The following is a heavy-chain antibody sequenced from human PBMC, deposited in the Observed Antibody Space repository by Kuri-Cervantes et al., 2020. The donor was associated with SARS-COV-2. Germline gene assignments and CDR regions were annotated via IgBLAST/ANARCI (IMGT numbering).Heavy chain of an antibody. J-gene: IGHJ4*02. V-gene: IGHV3-30*14. CDR2: ISYDGSNK. CDR1: GFTFSSYA. Sequence: GGSLRLSCAASGFTFSSYAMHWVRQAPGKGLEWVAVISYDGSNKYYADSRKGRFTISRDNSKNTLHLQMNSLRAEDTAVYYCARDRDYYGSGSWNYWGQGTLVTVSS. D-gene: IGHD3-10*01. CDR3: ARDRDYYGSGSWNY.